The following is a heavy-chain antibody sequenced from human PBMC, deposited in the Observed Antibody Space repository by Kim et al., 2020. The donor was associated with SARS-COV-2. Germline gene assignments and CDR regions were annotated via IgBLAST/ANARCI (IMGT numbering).Heavy chain of an antibody. D-gene: IGHD5-18*01. V-gene: IGHV1-18*01. CDR2: INGYNGNT. J-gene: IGHJ5*02. CDR1: GYTFTSYG. Sequence: ASVKVSCKASGYTFTSYGISWVRQAPGQGLEWMGWINGYNGNTNYAQKLQGRVTMTTDTSTSTAYMELRSLRSDDTAVYYCVRQIQLGHWFDPWGQGTLVTVSS. CDR3: VRQIQLGHWFDP.